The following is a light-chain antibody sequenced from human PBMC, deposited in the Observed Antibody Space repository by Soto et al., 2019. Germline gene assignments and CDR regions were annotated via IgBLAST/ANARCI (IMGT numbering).Light chain of an antibody. Sequence: EIVLTQSPGTLSLSPGERATLSCRASQSVSNNYLAWYQQKPGQAPRLLIYGASNRATGIPDRFSVSGSGTDFTLTISRLEPEDVEVYYCQQYGSSGTFGQGTKVEIK. V-gene: IGKV3-20*01. J-gene: IGKJ1*01. CDR1: QSVSNNY. CDR3: QQYGSSGT. CDR2: GAS.